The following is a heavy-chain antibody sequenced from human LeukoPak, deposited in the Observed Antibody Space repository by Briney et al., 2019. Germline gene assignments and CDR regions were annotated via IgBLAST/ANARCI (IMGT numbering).Heavy chain of an antibody. Sequence: GGSLRLSCAASGFTLSNYAMHWVRQAPGKGLEWVALISYDGSNKYYADSVEGRFTISRDNSKNTLYLQMNSLRAEDTAVYYCAKGLSMVATTGFDYWGQGTLVTVSS. J-gene: IGHJ4*02. CDR2: ISYDGSNK. CDR1: GFTLSNYA. CDR3: AKGLSMVATTGFDY. V-gene: IGHV3-30*18. D-gene: IGHD5-12*01.